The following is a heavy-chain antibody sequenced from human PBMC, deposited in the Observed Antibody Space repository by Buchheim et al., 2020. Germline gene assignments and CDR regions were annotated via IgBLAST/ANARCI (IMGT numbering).Heavy chain of an antibody. V-gene: IGHV3-30*04. CDR2: ISYDGSNK. CDR3: ARDKVRDDYGGHLFDY. J-gene: IGHJ4*02. D-gene: IGHD4-23*01. Sequence: QVQLVESGGGVVQPGRSLRLSCAASGFTFSSYAMHWVRQAPGKGLEWVAVISYDGSNKYYADSVKGRFTISRDNAKNSLYLQMNSLRAEDTAVYYCARDKVRDDYGGHLFDYWGQGTL. CDR1: GFTFSSYA.